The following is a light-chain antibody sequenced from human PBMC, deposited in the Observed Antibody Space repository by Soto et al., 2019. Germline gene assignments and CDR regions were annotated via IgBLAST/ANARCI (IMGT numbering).Light chain of an antibody. CDR1: SSDVGGYNY. CDR2: DVS. V-gene: IGLV2-14*01. J-gene: IGLJ1*01. CDR3: RSYTSSSTPLYV. Sequence: QSALTQPASVSGSPAQSITISCTGTSSDVGGYNYVSWYQQHPGKAPKLMIYDVSNRPSGVSNRFSGSKSGNTASLTISGLQAEVESDYYCRSYTSSSTPLYVFGTGTKVTVL.